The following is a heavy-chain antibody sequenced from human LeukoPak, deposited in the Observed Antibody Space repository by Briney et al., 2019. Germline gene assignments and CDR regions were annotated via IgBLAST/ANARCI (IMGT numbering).Heavy chain of an antibody. CDR2: IYWNDDK. CDR3: AHRSHFQGWDDAFDI. Sequence: SGPTLVKPTQTLTLTCTFSGFSLSTSGVGVGWFRQPPGNAPECLALIYWNDDKRYSPSLKSRLAITKDTSKNQVVLIITNMDPVDTATYYCAHRSHFQGWDDAFDIWGQGTMITVSS. D-gene: IGHD3-3*02. V-gene: IGHV2-5*01. J-gene: IGHJ3*02. CDR1: GFSLSTSGVG.